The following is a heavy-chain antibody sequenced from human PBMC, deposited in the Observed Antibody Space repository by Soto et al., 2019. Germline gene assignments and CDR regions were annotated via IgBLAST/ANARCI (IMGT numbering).Heavy chain of an antibody. CDR1: GYTFTGYY. Sequence: GASVKVSCKASGYTFTGYYMHWVRQAPGQGLEWMGWINPNSGGTNSAQKFQGRVTMTRDTSISTAYMELSRLRSDDTAVYYCARTGYTLLYGMDVWGQGTKVTVSS. V-gene: IGHV1-2*02. D-gene: IGHD5-12*01. CDR2: INPNSGGT. CDR3: ARTGYTLLYGMDV. J-gene: IGHJ6*02.